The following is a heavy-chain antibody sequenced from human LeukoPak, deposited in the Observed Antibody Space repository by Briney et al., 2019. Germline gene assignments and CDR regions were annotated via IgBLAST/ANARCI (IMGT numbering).Heavy chain of an antibody. Sequence: AETLSLTCAVYGCSFSGYYWSWIRQPPGKGLEWMGEINHSGSTNYNPSLKSRVTISVDTSKNQFSLKLSSVTAADTAVYYCASQNYNCSSTSCPRYSYYYYYLDVWGKGTTVTVSS. CDR2: INHSGST. V-gene: IGHV4-34*01. CDR3: ASQNYNCSSTSCPRYSYYYYYLDV. J-gene: IGHJ6*03. D-gene: IGHD2-2*01. CDR1: GCSFSGYY.